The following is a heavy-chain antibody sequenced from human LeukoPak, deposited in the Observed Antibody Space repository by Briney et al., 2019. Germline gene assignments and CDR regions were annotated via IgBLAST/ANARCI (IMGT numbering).Heavy chain of an antibody. J-gene: IGHJ4*02. CDR2: ISWNSGSI. CDR3: AKGRCSSTSCYIDY. CDR1: GFTFDDYA. D-gene: IGHD2-2*02. Sequence: PGGSLRLSCAASGFTFDDYAMHWVRQAPGKGLEWVSGISWNSGSIGYADSVKGRFTISRDNAKNSLYLQMNSLRAEDTALYYCAKGRCSSTSCYIDYWGQGTLVTVSS. V-gene: IGHV3-9*01.